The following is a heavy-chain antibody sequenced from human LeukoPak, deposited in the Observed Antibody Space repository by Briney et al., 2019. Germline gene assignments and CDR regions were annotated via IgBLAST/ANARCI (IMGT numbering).Heavy chain of an antibody. Sequence: ASVKVSCKASGYTITNSYMHWVRQAPGQGLEWMGLINPSVGSARYAQKFQGRVTMTRDTSTSTLYMEVSSLRSEDTAVYYCARGRDYGSGSYSPENDYWGQGTLVTVSS. CDR2: INPSVGSA. J-gene: IGHJ4*02. CDR3: ARGRDYGSGSYSPENDY. V-gene: IGHV1-46*01. D-gene: IGHD3-10*01. CDR1: GYTITNSY.